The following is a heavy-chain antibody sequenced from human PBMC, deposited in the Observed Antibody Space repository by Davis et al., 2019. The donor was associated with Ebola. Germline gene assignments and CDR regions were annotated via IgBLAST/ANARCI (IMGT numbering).Heavy chain of an antibody. CDR1: GFTFSTNA. D-gene: IGHD6-19*01. V-gene: IGHV3-30*04. CDR3: AREGMEQCFDI. J-gene: IGHJ3*02. CDR2: ILYDGSNE. Sequence: GGSLRPSCGAFGFTFSTNAMHWVRQAPGKGLEWVALILYDGSNEYYADSVKGRFTISRDNSKNTLYLQMNSLTTEDTAVYYCAREGMEQCFDIWGKGTMVTVSS.